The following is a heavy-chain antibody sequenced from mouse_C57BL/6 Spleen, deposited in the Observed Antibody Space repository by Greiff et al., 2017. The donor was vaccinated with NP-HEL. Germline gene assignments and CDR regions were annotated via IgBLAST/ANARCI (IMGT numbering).Heavy chain of an antibody. J-gene: IGHJ2*01. CDR3: VKAVDGTGGIFDY. Sequence: EVNLVESGGGLVQPGASLRLSCAASGFTFTDYYMSWVRQPPGTAPAWLALIRNKANGYTTEYTASVKGRFTISRDNSQNILYLQMNTLRAEDSATYYCVKAVDGTGGIFDYWGQGTTLTVSS. CDR1: GFTFTDYY. D-gene: IGHD4-1*01. V-gene: IGHV7-4*01. CDR2: IRNKANGYTT.